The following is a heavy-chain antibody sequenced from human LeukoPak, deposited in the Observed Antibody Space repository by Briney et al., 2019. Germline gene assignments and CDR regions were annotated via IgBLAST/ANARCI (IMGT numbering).Heavy chain of an antibody. D-gene: IGHD2-2*01. V-gene: IGHV3-33*01. CDR1: GFTFSSYG. Sequence: GRSLRLSCAASGFTFSSYGMHWVRQAPGKGLEWVAVMWYDGSNKYYADSVKGRFTISRDNSKNTLYLQMNSLRAEDTAVYYCARGPVVVPAAFSADYWGQGTLVTVSS. CDR3: ARGPVVVPAAFSADY. J-gene: IGHJ4*02. CDR2: MWYDGSNK.